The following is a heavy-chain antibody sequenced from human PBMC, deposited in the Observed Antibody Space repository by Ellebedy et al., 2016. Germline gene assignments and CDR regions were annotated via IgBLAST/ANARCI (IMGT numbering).Heavy chain of an antibody. CDR1: GFTLSDHY. CDR2: TKNKANNYIT. D-gene: IGHD3-10*01. CDR3: TRGQLED. Sequence: GGSLRLSCVVSGFTLSDHYMDWVRQAPGKGLEWVGRTKNKANNYITRYAASVEGRFTISRDDSNNSLYLQMNSLKTEDTATYYCTRGQLEDWGQGTLVTVSS. V-gene: IGHV3-72*01. J-gene: IGHJ4*02.